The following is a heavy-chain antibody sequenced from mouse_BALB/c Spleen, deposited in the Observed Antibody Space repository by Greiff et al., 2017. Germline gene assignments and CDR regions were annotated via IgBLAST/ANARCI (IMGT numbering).Heavy chain of an antibody. V-gene: IGHV14-3*02. CDR2: IDPANGNT. CDR3: ARDYGSEGFAY. Sequence: LVESGAELVKPGASVKLSCTASGFNIKDTYMHWVKQRPEQGLEWIGRIDPANGNTKYDPKFQGKATITADTSSNTAYLQLSSLTSEDTAVYYCARDYGSEGFAYWGQGTLVTVSA. CDR1: GFNIKDTY. D-gene: IGHD1-1*01. J-gene: IGHJ3*01.